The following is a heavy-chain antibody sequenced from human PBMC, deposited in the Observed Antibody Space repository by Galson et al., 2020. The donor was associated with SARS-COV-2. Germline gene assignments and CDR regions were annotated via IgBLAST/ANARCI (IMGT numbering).Heavy chain of an antibody. J-gene: IGHJ4*02. V-gene: IGHV1-46*04. CDR2: INPSGDIT. D-gene: IGHD2-21*01. Sequence: ASVKVSCKASGYTFISFYIHWVRQAPGQGLEWMGVINPSGDITSYAQKLRGRVTVTRDMSTQTVYMELSSLTSEDTAVYYCAREWGDINSSFFDYGGQGSRVVVSS. CDR3: AREWGDINSSFFDY. CDR1: GYTFISFY.